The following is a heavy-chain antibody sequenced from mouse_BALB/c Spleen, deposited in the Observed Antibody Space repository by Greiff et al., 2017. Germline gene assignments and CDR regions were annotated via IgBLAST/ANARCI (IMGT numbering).Heavy chain of an antibody. J-gene: IGHJ2*01. Sequence: VQLKESGGGLVKPGGSLKLSCAASGFTFSDYYMYWVRQTPEKRLEWVATISDGGSYTYYPDSVKGRFTISRDNAKNNLYLQMSSLKSEDTAMYYCAKGNGNYFFDYWGQGTTLTVSS. D-gene: IGHD2-1*01. CDR2: ISDGGSYT. CDR1: GFTFSDYY. CDR3: AKGNGNYFFDY. V-gene: IGHV5-4*02.